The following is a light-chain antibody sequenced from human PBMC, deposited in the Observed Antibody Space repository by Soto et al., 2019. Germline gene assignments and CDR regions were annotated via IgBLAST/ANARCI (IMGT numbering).Light chain of an antibody. CDR1: QSVSSH. Sequence: EIVMTHSLATLSVSPRERATLYASAIQSVSSHLAWYQQKPGPAPRLLIYGASTRATGIPARFRGSGSGTEFTLTISSLQSEDLGVYYCQQYNNWPPSIIFGQGTRLEIK. CDR3: QQYNNWPPSII. J-gene: IGKJ5*01. V-gene: IGKV3-15*01. CDR2: GAS.